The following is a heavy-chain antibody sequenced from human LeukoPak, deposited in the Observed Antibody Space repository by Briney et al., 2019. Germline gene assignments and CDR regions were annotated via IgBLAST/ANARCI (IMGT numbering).Heavy chain of an antibody. CDR1: GYTFTSYA. V-gene: IGHV1-8*02. J-gene: IGHJ4*02. CDR2: MNPNSGNT. Sequence: ASVKVSCKASGYTFTSYAMNWVRQAPGQGLEWMGWMNPNSGNTGYAQKFQGRVTMTRNTSISTAYMELSSLRSEDTAVYYCARGSVAVADWGQGTLVTVSS. CDR3: ARGSVAVAD. D-gene: IGHD6-19*01.